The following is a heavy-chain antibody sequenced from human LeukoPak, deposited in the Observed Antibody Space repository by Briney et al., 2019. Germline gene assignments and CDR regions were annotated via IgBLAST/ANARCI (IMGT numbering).Heavy chain of an antibody. Sequence: PSETLSLTCTVSGGSISSYYWSWIRQPPGKGLEWIGYIYYSGSTNYNPSLKSRVTISVDTSKNQFSLKLSSVTAADTAVYYCARHGGYRFDFWGQGALVTVSS. V-gene: IGHV4-59*01. CDR2: IYYSGST. CDR1: GGSISSYY. CDR3: ARHGGYRFDF. D-gene: IGHD3-16*01. J-gene: IGHJ4*02.